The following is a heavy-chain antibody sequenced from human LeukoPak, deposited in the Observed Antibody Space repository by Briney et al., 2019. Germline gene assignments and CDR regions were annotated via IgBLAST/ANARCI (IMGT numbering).Heavy chain of an antibody. J-gene: IGHJ4*02. CDR2: IYPGDSDI. CDR3: ARRNGNYFDY. CDR1: GYSFPTYW. D-gene: IGHD1-1*01. V-gene: IGHV5-51*01. Sequence: GESLKISCQGSGYSFPTYWIEWVRQMPGRGLEWMGIIYPGDSDIRYSPSFQGQVTISADKSISTAYLQWSSLRASDTAIYYCARRNGNYFDYWGQGTLVTVSS.